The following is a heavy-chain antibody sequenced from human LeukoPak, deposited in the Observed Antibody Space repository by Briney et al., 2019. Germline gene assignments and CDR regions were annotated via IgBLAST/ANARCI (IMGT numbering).Heavy chain of an antibody. Sequence: GGSLKISCKASGPRFTSYWIGWVRQMPGKGLDWMGIIYPGDSDTRYSPSFQGQVTISADKSIRTAYLPWRSLKASDTAMYYCVRLAYCGGDCYSRWFDPWGQGTLVTVSS. J-gene: IGHJ5*02. D-gene: IGHD2-21*02. CDR1: GPRFTSYW. V-gene: IGHV5-51*01. CDR3: VRLAYCGGDCYSRWFDP. CDR2: IYPGDSDT.